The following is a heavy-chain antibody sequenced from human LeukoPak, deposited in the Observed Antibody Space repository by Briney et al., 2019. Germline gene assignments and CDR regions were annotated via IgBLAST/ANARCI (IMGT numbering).Heavy chain of an antibody. D-gene: IGHD1-26*01. Sequence: GGSLRLSCAASGFTFSSDSMNWGRHAPGEGLEWGSVISGSGGSTYYADSVKGPFTISRDNSKNTLSLQMNSLRAEDTAVYYCASLVGATPFDYWGQGTLVTVSS. V-gene: IGHV3-23*01. CDR1: GFTFSSDS. CDR3: ASLVGATPFDY. CDR2: ISGSGGST. J-gene: IGHJ4*02.